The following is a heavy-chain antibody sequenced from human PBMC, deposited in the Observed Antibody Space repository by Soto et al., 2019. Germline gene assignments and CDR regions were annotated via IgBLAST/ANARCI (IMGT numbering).Heavy chain of an antibody. D-gene: IGHD2-8*02. CDR1: GFTFSSYA. Sequence: GGSLRLSCAASGFTFSSYAMSWVRQAPGKGLEWVSAISGSGGSTYYADSVKGRFTISRDNSKNTLYLQMNSLRAEDTAVYYCAKAWSMNAYYYYYGRDVWGQGTTVTVSS. J-gene: IGHJ6*02. CDR2: ISGSGGST. V-gene: IGHV3-23*01. CDR3: AKAWSMNAYYYYYGRDV.